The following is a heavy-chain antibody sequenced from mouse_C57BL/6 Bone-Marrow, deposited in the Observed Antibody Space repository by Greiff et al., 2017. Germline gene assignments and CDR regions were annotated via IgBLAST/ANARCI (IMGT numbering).Heavy chain of an antibody. J-gene: IGHJ4*01. Sequence: QVQLQQSGAELVRPGTSVKVSCKASGYAFTDYLIEWVKQRPEQGLEWIGVINPGSGGTNYNEKFKGKATLTADKSSSTAYMQLSSLTSEDSAVYFCARGVRRGDYWGQGTSVTVAS. D-gene: IGHD2-14*01. CDR3: ARGVRRGDY. CDR1: GYAFTDYL. V-gene: IGHV1-54*01. CDR2: INPGSGGT.